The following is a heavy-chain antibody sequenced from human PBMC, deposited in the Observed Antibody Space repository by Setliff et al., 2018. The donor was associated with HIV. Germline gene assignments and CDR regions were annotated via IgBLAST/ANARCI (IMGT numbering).Heavy chain of an antibody. V-gene: IGHV4-59*08. CDR1: GGSISDTY. J-gene: IGHJ5*02. CDR2: IYFTGSS. D-gene: IGHD3-10*01. CDR3: ARYYGSGTYHRWFDP. Sequence: ASETLSLTCTVSGGSISDTYYTWIRQPPGKGLEWIGSIYFTGSSDNNPSLKSRVTLSVDTSKNQFSLKLSSVTAADTAVYYCARYYGSGTYHRWFDPWGQGTPVTVS.